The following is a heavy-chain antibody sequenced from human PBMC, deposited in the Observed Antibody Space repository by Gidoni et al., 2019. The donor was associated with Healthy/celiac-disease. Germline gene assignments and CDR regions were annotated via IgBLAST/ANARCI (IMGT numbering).Heavy chain of an antibody. J-gene: IGHJ4*02. V-gene: IGHV3-7*01. CDR2: IKQAGSEK. D-gene: IGHD6-6*01. CDR1: GLPFSSHG. Sequence: VQLVESGGGLVQPGGSLRLACAASGLPFSSHGMSWVRQAPGKGLLWVANIKQAGSEKYYVDSVKGRFTISRDNANNSLYLQLNSLRAEDTAVYYCARDRFTEYSSSSPFYFDYWGQGTLVTVSS. CDR3: ARDRFTEYSSSSPFYFDY.